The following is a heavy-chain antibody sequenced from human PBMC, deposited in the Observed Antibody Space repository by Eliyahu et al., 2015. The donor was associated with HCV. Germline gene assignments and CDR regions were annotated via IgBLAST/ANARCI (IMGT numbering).Heavy chain of an antibody. CDR2: IYHSGST. D-gene: IGHD2-2*01. CDR1: GGSISSSNW. J-gene: IGHJ6*02. V-gene: IGHV4-4*02. CDR3: ARDRTQGILDQVPAAMGLGYYGMDV. Sequence: QVQLQESGPGLVKPSGTLSLTCAVSGGSISSSNWWXWVRXPPGKGLEWIGEIYHSGSTNYNPSLKSRVTISVDKSKNQFSLKLSSVTAADTAVYYCARDRTQGILDQVPAAMGLGYYGMDVWGQGTTVTVSS.